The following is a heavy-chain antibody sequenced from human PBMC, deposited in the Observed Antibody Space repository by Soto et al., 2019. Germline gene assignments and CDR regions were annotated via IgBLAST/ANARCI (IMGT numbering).Heavy chain of an antibody. Sequence: QVQLQESGPGLVKPSQTLSLTCTVSGGSISSGGYYWSWIRRHPGKGLEWIGSIYYSGRTYYNPSLNSLVTIAVDTSKNQFSLKLSAVTAADTAVYYWARVGGINWFDPWGQGTLVTVSS. CDR2: IYYSGRT. CDR1: GGSISSGGYY. V-gene: IGHV4-31*01. D-gene: IGHD1-20*01. J-gene: IGHJ5*02. CDR3: ARVGGINWFDP.